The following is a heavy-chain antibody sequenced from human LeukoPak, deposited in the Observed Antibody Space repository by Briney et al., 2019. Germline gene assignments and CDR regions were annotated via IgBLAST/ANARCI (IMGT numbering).Heavy chain of an antibody. CDR2: IYSGTI. CDR1: GFTVSSNS. V-gene: IGHV3-53*01. J-gene: IGHJ3*02. Sequence: GGSLRLSCTVSGFTVSSNSMSWVRQAPGKGLEWVSFIYSGTIHYSDSVKGRFTISRDNSKNTLYLQMNSLRAEDTAVYYCARDQLDAFDIWGQGTMVTVSS. D-gene: IGHD1-1*01. CDR3: ARDQLDAFDI.